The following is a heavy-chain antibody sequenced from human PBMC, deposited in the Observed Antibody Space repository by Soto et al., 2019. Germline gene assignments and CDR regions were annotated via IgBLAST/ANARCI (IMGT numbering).Heavy chain of an antibody. CDR2: IIPIFGTA. CDR3: ASHSITGTWVYYYGMDV. CDR1: GGTFSSYA. J-gene: IGHJ6*02. V-gene: IGHV1-69*12. Sequence: QVQLVQSGAEVKKPGSSVKVSCKASGGTFSSYAISWVRQAPGQGLEWMGGIIPIFGTATYAQKFQGRVTITAEESTSTAYMELSSLRSEDTAVYYCASHSITGTWVYYYGMDVWGQGTKVTVSS. D-gene: IGHD1-7*01.